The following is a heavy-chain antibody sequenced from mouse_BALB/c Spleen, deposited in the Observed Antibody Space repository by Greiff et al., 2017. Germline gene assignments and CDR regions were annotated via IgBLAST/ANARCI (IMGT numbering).Heavy chain of an antibody. V-gene: IGHV5-17*02. CDR1: GFTFSSFG. CDR3: ARSEGQLGRRWAY. J-gene: IGHJ3*01. Sequence: EVMLVESGGGLVQPGGSRKLSCAASGFTFSSFGMHWVRQAPEKGLEWVAYISSGSSTIYYADTVKGRFTISRDNPKNTLFLQMTSLRSEDTAVYYCARSEGQLGRRWAYWGQGTLVTVSA. CDR2: ISSGSSTI. D-gene: IGHD3-1*01.